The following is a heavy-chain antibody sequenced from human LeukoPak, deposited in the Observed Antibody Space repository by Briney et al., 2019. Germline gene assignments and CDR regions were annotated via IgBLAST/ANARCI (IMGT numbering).Heavy chain of an antibody. D-gene: IGHD6-19*01. CDR2: IYYNVTT. Sequence: KPSETLSLTCTVSGGSISTYYWSWIRQSPGKGLEWIGYIYYNVTTNYNPSLKSRVTISLDTSKNQFSLKLSSVTAADTAVYYCARRRYTSGQIDCWGQGTLVTVSS. CDR1: GGSISTYY. J-gene: IGHJ4*02. V-gene: IGHV4-59*08. CDR3: ARRRYTSGQIDC.